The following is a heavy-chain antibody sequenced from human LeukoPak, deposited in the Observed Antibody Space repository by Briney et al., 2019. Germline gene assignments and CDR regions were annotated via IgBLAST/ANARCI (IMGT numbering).Heavy chain of an antibody. J-gene: IGHJ6*02. CDR2: MNPNSGNT. V-gene: IGHV1-8*01. CDR3: ARGPPYYGFWSGYYTFGYYYYYGMDV. Sequence: ASVKVSCKASGYTFTSYDINWVRQATGQGLEWMGWMNPNSGNTGYAQKFQGRVTMTRNTSISTAYMELSSLRSEDTAVYYCARGPPYYGFWSGYYTFGYYYYYGMDVWGQGTTVTVSS. D-gene: IGHD3-3*01. CDR1: GYTFTSYD.